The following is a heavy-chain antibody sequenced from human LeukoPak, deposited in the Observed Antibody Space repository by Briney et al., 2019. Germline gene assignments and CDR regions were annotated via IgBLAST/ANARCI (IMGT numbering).Heavy chain of an antibody. CDR3: ARGPHHFYGMDV. CDR1: GYTFSTYT. J-gene: IGHJ6*02. D-gene: IGHD1-14*01. V-gene: IGHV1-18*04. CDR2: ISAYNGNT. Sequence: ASVKVSCKASGYTFSTYTISWVRQAPGQGLEWLGWISAYNGNTYYAQRLQGRVTMTTDTSTTTAYMELKSLTSDDTAVYFCARGPHHFYGMDVWGQGTTATVSS.